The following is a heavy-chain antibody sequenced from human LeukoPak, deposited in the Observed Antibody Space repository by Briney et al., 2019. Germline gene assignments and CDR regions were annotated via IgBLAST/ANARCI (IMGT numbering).Heavy chain of an antibody. V-gene: IGHV1-69*04. J-gene: IGHJ4*02. CDR1: GGTFSSYA. D-gene: IGHD3-22*01. CDR2: IIPILGIA. Sequence: ASVKVSCKASGGTFSSYAISWVRQAPGQGLEWMGRIIPILGIANYAQKFQGRVTITADKSTSTAYMELSSLRSEDTAVYYCARGYYYDSSGYLDYWGQGTLVTVSS. CDR3: ARGYYYDSSGYLDY.